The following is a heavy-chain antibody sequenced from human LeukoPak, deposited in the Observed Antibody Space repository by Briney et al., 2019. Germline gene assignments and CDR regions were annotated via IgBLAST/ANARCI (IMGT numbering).Heavy chain of an antibody. CDR3: AKDEGPAGTRAPLDY. D-gene: IGHD6-13*01. Sequence: GGSLRLSCAASGFTFDDYAMHWVRQAPGKGLEWVSGISWNSGSIGYADSVKGRFTISRDNAKNSLYLQMNSLRAEDTALYYCAKDEGPAGTRAPLDYWGQGTLVTVSS. CDR1: GFTFDDYA. V-gene: IGHV3-9*01. J-gene: IGHJ4*02. CDR2: ISWNSGSI.